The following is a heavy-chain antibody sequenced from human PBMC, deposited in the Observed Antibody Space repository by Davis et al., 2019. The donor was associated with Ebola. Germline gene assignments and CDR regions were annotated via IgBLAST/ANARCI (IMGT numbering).Heavy chain of an antibody. CDR3: ARHGSGYGMDV. J-gene: IGHJ6*02. CDR1: GGSISSYY. CDR2: IYYSGIT. Sequence: GSLRLSCTVSGGSISSYYWSWIRQPPGKGLEWIGYIYYSGITNYNPSLKSRVTISVDTSKNQFSLKLSSVTAADTAVYYCARHGSGYGMDVWGQGTTVTVSS. V-gene: IGHV4-59*08. D-gene: IGHD3-3*01.